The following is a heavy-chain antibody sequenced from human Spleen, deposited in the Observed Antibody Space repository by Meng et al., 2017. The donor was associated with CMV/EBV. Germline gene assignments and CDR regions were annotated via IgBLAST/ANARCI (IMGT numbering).Heavy chain of an antibody. D-gene: IGHD2-2*02. Sequence: SETLSLTCTVSGGSISSYYWSWIRQPPGKGLEWIGYIYYSGSTNYNPSLKSRVTISVDTSKNQFSLRLSSVTAADTAVYYCARGDCSSSGCYISDYWGQGTLVTVSS. CDR1: GGSISSYY. V-gene: IGHV4-59*01. CDR2: IYYSGST. J-gene: IGHJ4*02. CDR3: ARGDCSSSGCYISDY.